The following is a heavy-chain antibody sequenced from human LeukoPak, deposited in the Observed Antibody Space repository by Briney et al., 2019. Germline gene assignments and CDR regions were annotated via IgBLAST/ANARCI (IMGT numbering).Heavy chain of an antibody. J-gene: IGHJ5*02. CDR1: GGSISSSSDY. CDR2: IYYSGIT. Sequence: SETLSLTCTVSGGSISSSSDYWGWIRQPPGKGLEWIANIYYSGITFYNPSLKRRVTISVDTSKNQFSLKLSSVTAEDTAVYYCARGRGSSSSRLFDPWGQGTLVTVSS. V-gene: IGHV4-39*01. CDR3: ARGRGSSSSRLFDP. D-gene: IGHD6-6*01.